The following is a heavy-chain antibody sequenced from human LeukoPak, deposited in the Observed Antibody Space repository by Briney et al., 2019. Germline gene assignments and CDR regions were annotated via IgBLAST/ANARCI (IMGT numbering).Heavy chain of an antibody. CDR2: IYPHSGGT. CDR3: AKTRVGIRGAYPTGAFDI. J-gene: IGHJ3*02. D-gene: IGHD3-10*01. CDR1: GYTFTGYY. V-gene: IGHV1-2*02. Sequence: GASVKVSCKASGYTFTGYYIHWVRQAPGQGLEWMGWIYPHSGGTDYAQKCQGRVTMTRGTSISTAYMELSRLRSDDTAVYYCAKTRVGIRGAYPTGAFDIWGQGTMVTVSS.